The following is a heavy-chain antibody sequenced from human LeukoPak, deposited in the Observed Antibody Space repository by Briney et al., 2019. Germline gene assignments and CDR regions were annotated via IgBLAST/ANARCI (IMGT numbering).Heavy chain of an antibody. CDR3: ARDNWVVVAATRSYYFDY. Sequence: PGGSLRLSCAASGFTFSSYSMNWVRQAPGKGLEWVSSISSSSSYIYYANSVRGRFTISRDNAKNSLYLQMNSLRVEDTAVYYCARDNWVVVAATRSYYFDYWGQGTLVTVSS. V-gene: IGHV3-21*01. CDR2: ISSSSSYI. D-gene: IGHD2-15*01. CDR1: GFTFSSYS. J-gene: IGHJ4*02.